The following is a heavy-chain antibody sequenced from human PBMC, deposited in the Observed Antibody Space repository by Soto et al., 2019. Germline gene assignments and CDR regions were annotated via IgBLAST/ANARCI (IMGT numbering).Heavy chain of an antibody. Sequence: QVQLVQSGAEVQKPGSSVRVSCKTSGVTFNSYSLHWVRQAPGQGLEWMGGFMTFVGTANYAEPFQGRVTVTADESTRTADMDLSNLRSEDAALYYCSSGSASSGGTGYSRVDYWGQGPQVNVSS. CDR2: FMTFVGTA. J-gene: IGHJ4*02. CDR1: GVTFNSYS. CDR3: SSGSASSGGTGYSRVDY. V-gene: IGHV1-69*01. D-gene: IGHD2-2*03.